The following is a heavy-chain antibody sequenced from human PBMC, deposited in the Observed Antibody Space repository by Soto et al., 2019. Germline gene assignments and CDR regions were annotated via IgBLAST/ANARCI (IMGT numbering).Heavy chain of an antibody. CDR3: AHKGRGYDYVWGSYRFRGAFDI. J-gene: IGHJ3*02. CDR2: FYWDDDK. D-gene: IGHD3-16*02. CDR1: GVSLSTSGVG. V-gene: IGHV2-5*02. Sequence: SGPTLVKPSQTLTLTCTFSGVSLSTSGVGVRWIRQPPGKALEWLALFYWDDDKRYSPSLKSRLTITKDTSKNQVVLTMTNMDPVDTATYYCAHKGRGYDYVWGSYRFRGAFDILGQGTMVT.